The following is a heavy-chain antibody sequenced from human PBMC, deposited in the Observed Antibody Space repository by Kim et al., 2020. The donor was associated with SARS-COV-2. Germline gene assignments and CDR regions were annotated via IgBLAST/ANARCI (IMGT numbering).Heavy chain of an antibody. Sequence: GRFTISRDNSKNTLYLQMNSLRAEDTAVYYCAKDGPPLWFGELCFNWFDPWGQGTLVTVSS. D-gene: IGHD3-10*01. CDR3: AKDGPPLWFGELCFNWFDP. J-gene: IGHJ5*02. V-gene: IGHV3-23*01.